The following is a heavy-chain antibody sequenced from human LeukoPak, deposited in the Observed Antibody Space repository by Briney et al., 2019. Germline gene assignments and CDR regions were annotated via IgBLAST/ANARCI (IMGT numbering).Heavy chain of an antibody. CDR3: VRDRELNY. V-gene: IGHV4-59*01. J-gene: IGHJ4*02. CDR2: IYNSGST. Sequence: SESLSLTCTVSGGSISIYYWSWIRQPPGKGLEWIGYIYNSGSTNYNPSLKSRVTISVDTSKNQFSLNLGSVTAADTAVYYCVRDRELNYWGQGTLVTVSS. D-gene: IGHD3-10*01. CDR1: GGSISIYY.